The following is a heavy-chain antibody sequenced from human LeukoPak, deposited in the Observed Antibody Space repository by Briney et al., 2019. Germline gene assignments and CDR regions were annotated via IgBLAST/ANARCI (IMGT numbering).Heavy chain of an antibody. CDR2: INPNSGGT. CDR1: GYTFTGYY. J-gene: IGHJ3*02. CDR3: ARVRWSYYDSSGYYLDPGRNAFDI. D-gene: IGHD3-22*01. V-gene: IGHV1-2*02. Sequence: GASVKVSCKASGYTFTGYYMHWVRQAPGQGLEWMGWINPNSGGTNYAQTLQGRVTMTTDTSTSTAYMELRSLRSDDTAVYYCARVRWSYYDSSGYYLDPGRNAFDIWGQGTMVTVSS.